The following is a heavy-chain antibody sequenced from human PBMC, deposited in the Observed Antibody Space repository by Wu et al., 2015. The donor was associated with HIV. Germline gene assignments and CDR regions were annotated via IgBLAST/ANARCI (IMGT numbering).Heavy chain of an antibody. V-gene: IGHV1-2*02. CDR2: INPTSGDT. Sequence: QVQLVQSGAEVKKPGASVRVSCKTSGYTFTHYYIHWVRQAPGQGFEWMGWINPTSGDTSYAPRFQGRVTMTRDTSISTAYMELSSLRPDDTAVYYCARDDVLGTSFDYWGQGTLITVSS. J-gene: IGHJ4*02. CDR3: ARDDVLGTSFDY. D-gene: IGHD3-16*01. CDR1: GYTFTHYY.